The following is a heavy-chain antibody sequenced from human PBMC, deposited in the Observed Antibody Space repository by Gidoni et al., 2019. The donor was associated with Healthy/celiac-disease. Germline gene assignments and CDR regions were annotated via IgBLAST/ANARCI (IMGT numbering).Heavy chain of an antibody. CDR2: ISSSSSYI. D-gene: IGHD3-9*01. CDR1: GFTFSSYS. J-gene: IGHJ4*02. CDR3: ARAEGNYDILTGYYIPSFDY. V-gene: IGHV3-21*01. Sequence: EVQLVESGGGLVKPGGSLRLSCAASGFTFSSYSMYWVRQAPGKGREWVSSISSSSSYISYADSVKGRFTISRDNAKNSRYLQMNSLRAEDTAVYYCARAEGNYDILTGYYIPSFDYWGQGTLVTVSS.